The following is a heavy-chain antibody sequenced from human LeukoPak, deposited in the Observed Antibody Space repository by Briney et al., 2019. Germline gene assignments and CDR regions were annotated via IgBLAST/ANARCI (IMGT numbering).Heavy chain of an antibody. CDR3: AKTARTFRS. CDR1: GDSIRSSY. D-gene: IGHD1-7*01. V-gene: IGHV4-4*09. CDR2: IYISGDK. Sequence: SETLSLTCSVTGDSIRSSYWSWIRQAPGMGLECIGYIYISGDKIYNPSLKGRATLSLDTSNNRISLRLTSVTAADTAVYYCAKTARTFRSWGPGILVTVSS. J-gene: IGHJ5*02.